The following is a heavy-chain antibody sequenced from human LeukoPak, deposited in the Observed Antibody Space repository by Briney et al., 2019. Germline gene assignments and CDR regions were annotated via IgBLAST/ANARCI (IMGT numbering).Heavy chain of an antibody. D-gene: IGHD6-13*01. Sequence: GGSLRLSCAATGCTDSSNYMSWVRQAPAKGLEGVSIIYSGGSTYYAVSVEGGFTISRDNSKNTLYLQMNSMRAEETAVYYCARDSGPYSSCWYGYWGQGTLVTVSS. J-gene: IGHJ4*02. CDR1: GCTDSSNY. CDR2: IYSGGST. CDR3: ARDSGPYSSCWYGY. V-gene: IGHV3-53*01.